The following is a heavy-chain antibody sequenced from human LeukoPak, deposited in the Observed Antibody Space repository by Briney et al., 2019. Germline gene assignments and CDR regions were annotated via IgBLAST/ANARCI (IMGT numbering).Heavy chain of an antibody. J-gene: IGHJ4*02. D-gene: IGHD2-2*02. CDR2: IYSSGTT. V-gene: IGHV4-61*09. CDR1: GGSINSGSYY. Sequence: SETLSLTCTVSGGSINSGSYYWNWIRQSAGKGLEWIGHIYSSGTTNCNPSLKSRVTISLDTSKNQFSLNLNSVTAADTAVYYCARCTSTSCYNFDYWGQGTLLTVSS. CDR3: ARCTSTSCYNFDY.